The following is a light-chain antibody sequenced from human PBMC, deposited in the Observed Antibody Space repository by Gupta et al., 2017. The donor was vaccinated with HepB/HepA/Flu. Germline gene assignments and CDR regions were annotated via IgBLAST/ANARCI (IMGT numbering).Light chain of an antibody. J-gene: IGKJ2*01. CDR2: KAS. CDR3: QQDTNFPHT. V-gene: IGKV1-5*03. CDR1: QSISIW. Sequence: DIQMTQSPSTLSASIGDRVTITCRASQSISIWLAWYQQKPGKAPKLLIYKASSAESGVPSRFSGSGSGTEFTLTISSLHPDDFATYYCQQDTNFPHTFGQGTKLEIK.